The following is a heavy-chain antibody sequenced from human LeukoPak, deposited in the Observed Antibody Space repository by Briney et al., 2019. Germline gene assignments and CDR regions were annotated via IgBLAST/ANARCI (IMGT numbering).Heavy chain of an antibody. J-gene: IGHJ6*03. CDR1: GGSFSGYY. V-gene: IGHV4-34*01. D-gene: IGHD3-3*01. CDR3: AREATYYDFWSGLGEYYYYYMDV. CDR2: INHSGST. Sequence: PSETLSLTCAVYGGSFSGYYWGWIRQPPGKGLEWIGEINHSGSTNYNPSLKSRVTISVDASKNQFSLKLSSVTAADTAVYYCAREATYYDFWSGLGEYYYYYMDVWGKGTTVTVSS.